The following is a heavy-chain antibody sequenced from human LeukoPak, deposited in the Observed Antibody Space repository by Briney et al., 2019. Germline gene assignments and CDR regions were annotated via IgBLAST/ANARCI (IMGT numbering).Heavy chain of an antibody. V-gene: IGHV1-18*01. Sequence: ASVKVSCKASGYTFTSYGISWVRQAPGQGLEWMGWISAYNGNTNYAQKLQGRVTMTTDTSTSAAYMELRSLRSDDTAVYYCARGGSQFGELRFRRRNWFDPWGQGTLVTVSS. CDR1: GYTFTSYG. D-gene: IGHD3-10*01. CDR3: ARGGSQFGELRFRRRNWFDP. CDR2: ISAYNGNT. J-gene: IGHJ5*02.